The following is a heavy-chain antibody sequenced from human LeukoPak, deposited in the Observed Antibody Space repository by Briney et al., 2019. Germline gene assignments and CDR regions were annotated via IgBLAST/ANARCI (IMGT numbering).Heavy chain of an antibody. CDR3: ARDRGVYDFWSGFDEGAFDI. J-gene: IGHJ3*02. V-gene: IGHV3-21*01. D-gene: IGHD3-3*01. CDR2: ISSSSSHI. Sequence: GGSLRLSCAASGFTFSSYGMHWVRQAPGKGLEWVSSISSSSSHIYYADSVKGRFTISRDNAKNSLYLQMNSLRAEDTAVYYCARDRGVYDFWSGFDEGAFDIWGQGTMVTVSS. CDR1: GFTFSSYG.